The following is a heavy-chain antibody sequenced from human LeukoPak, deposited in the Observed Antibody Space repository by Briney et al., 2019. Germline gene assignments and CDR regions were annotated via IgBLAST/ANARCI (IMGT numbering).Heavy chain of an antibody. J-gene: IGHJ4*02. CDR3: GRGGDGGGFDY. V-gene: IGHV4-31*03. CDR2: IYDSGTT. Sequence: SQTLSLTCTVSGDSISNGGYYWSWIRLHPGKGLEWVGYIYDSGTTYYSPALQSRVSISVDTSDNKFSLKLKSLTAADTAVYYWGRGGDGGGFDYGGRETLVTVSS. CDR1: GDSISNGGYY. D-gene: IGHD3-10*01.